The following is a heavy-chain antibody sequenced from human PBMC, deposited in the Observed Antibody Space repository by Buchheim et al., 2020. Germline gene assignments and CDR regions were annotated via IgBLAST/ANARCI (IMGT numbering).Heavy chain of an antibody. CDR2: IYYSGST. V-gene: IGHV4-59*01. D-gene: IGHD3-22*01. J-gene: IGHJ3*02. CDR1: GGSISSYY. Sequence: QVQLQESGPGLVKPSETLSLTCTVSGGSISSYYWSWIRQPPGKGLEWIGYIYYSGSTNYNPSLKSRVTISVDTSKTQFSLKLSSVTAADTAVYYCARWAYDSSGYYTSDAFDIWGQGT. CDR3: ARWAYDSSGYYTSDAFDI.